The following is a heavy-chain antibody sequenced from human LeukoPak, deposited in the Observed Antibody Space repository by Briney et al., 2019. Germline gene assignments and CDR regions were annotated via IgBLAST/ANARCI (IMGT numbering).Heavy chain of an antibody. CDR2: INPNSGGT. D-gene: IGHD2-2*01. V-gene: IGHV1-2*02. CDR3: AGAGSSSFSYQSH. Sequence: GASVKVSCKASGYTFTGYYMHWVRQAPGQGLEWMGWINPNSGGTNYAQKFQGGVTMTRDTSISTAYMELSRLRSDDTAVYYCAGAGSSSFSYQSHWRQGTLVTVSS. J-gene: IGHJ4*02. CDR1: GYTFTGYY.